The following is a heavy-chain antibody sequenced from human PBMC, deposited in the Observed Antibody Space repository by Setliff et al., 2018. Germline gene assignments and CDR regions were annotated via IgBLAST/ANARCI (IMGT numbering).Heavy chain of an antibody. CDR3: ARGRVEMATITPFDY. CDR1: GGSISSSSYY. Sequence: PSETLSLTCTVSGGSISSSSYYWGWIRQPPGKGLEWIGSIYYSGSTYYNPSLKSRVTISVDTSKNQFSLKLSSVTAADTAVYYCARGRVEMATITPFDYWGQGTQVTVSS. V-gene: IGHV4-39*07. CDR2: IYYSGST. D-gene: IGHD5-12*01. J-gene: IGHJ4*02.